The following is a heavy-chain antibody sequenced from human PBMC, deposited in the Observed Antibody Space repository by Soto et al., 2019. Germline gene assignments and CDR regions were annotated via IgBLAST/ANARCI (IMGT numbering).Heavy chain of an antibody. Sequence: EVQLLESGGDLVQPGGSLRLSCAASGFTFGSYAMSWVRQAPGKGLTWVSAISGSGETTYYAGSVQGRFTISRDNSKNTLYLQMDSLSAEDTALYYCAKCLVATGGNSGWRWFFESWGQGTLVTVSS. CDR3: AKCLVATGGNSGWRWFFES. CDR1: GFTFGSYA. V-gene: IGHV3-23*01. CDR2: ISGSGETT. D-gene: IGHD6-25*01. J-gene: IGHJ4*02.